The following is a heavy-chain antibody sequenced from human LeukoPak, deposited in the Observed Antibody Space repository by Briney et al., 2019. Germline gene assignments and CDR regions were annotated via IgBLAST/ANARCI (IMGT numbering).Heavy chain of an antibody. J-gene: IGHJ5*02. CDR3: ARVAEVKYYYDSSGPRFDP. CDR2: IYYSGST. CDR1: GGSISSHY. V-gene: IGHV4-59*11. Sequence: SETLSLTCTVSGGSISSHYWSWIRQPPGKALEWIGYIYYSGSTNYNPSLKSRVTISVDTSKNQFSLKLSSVTAADTAVYYCARVAEVKYYYDSSGPRFDPWGQGTLVTVSS. D-gene: IGHD3-22*01.